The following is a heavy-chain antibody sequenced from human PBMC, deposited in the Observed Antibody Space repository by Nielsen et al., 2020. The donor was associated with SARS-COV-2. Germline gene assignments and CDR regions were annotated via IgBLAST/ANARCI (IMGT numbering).Heavy chain of an antibody. V-gene: IGHV3-48*01. CDR1: GFTFSSYS. J-gene: IGHJ4*02. D-gene: IGHD5-24*01. Sequence: GESLKISCAASGFTFSSYSMNWVRQAPGKGLEWVSYISSSSSTIYYADSVKGRFTISRDNAKNSLYPQMNSLRAEDTAVYYCARQVPTRDGYNWDYWGQGTLVTVSS. CDR2: ISSSSSTI. CDR3: ARQVPTRDGYNWDY.